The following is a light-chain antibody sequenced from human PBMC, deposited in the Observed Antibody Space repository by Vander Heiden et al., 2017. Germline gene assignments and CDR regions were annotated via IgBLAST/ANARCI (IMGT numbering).Light chain of an antibody. CDR2: LNHNGSH. V-gene: IGLV4-69*01. J-gene: IGLJ2*01. Sequence: HHVLTQSPSASASLGATVKFSCTLSSGHSTYAIAWHQQQPGKGPRFLMMLNHNGSHRKGDGIPDRFSGSSSGAERYLTIFSFQSEDEADYYCQTWETGSVVFGGGTKLTVL. CDR3: QTWETGSVV. CDR1: SGHSTYA.